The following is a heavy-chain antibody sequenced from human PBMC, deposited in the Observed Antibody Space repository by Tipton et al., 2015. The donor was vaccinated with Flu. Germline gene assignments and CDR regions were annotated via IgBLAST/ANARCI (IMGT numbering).Heavy chain of an antibody. V-gene: IGHV3-64*01. CDR1: GFTFSSYA. J-gene: IGHJ6*02. CDR3: ARGLVEMATSSYYYYGMDV. D-gene: IGHD5-24*01. Sequence: SLRLSCAASGFTFSSYAMHWVRQAPGKGLEYVSAISSNGGSTYYANSVKGRFTISRDNSKNTLYLQMGSLRAEDMAVYYCARGLVEMATSSYYYYGMDVCGQGTTVTVSS. CDR2: ISSNGGST.